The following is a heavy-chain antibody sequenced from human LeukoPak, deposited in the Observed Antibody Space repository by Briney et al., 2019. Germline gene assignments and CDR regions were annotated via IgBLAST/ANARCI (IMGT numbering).Heavy chain of an antibody. D-gene: IGHD3-3*01. Sequence: PGGSLTLSCAASGFTFSSSAMHRVRQAPGKGLEWVAVIWYDGSNKYYADSVKGRFTISRDNAKNSLHLQMNSLRAEDTAVYYCARDRDRYYADYWGQGTLVTVSS. V-gene: IGHV3-33*08. CDR3: ARDRDRYYADY. CDR1: GFTFSSSA. CDR2: IWYDGSNK. J-gene: IGHJ4*02.